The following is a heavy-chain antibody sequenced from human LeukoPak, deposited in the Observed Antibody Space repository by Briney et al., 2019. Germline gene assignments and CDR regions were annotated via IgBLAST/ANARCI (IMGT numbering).Heavy chain of an antibody. J-gene: IGHJ4*02. Sequence: ASVKVSCKASGGTFSSYAISWVRQAPGQRLEWIGRIIPILVITNYAQKFQGRVTITADKSTSTAYMELSSLRCDDTAVYYCARDPSGGYVPYFDYWGQGTLVTVSS. V-gene: IGHV1-69*04. CDR1: GGTFSSYA. CDR2: IIPILVIT. CDR3: ARDPSGGYVPYFDY. D-gene: IGHD3-16*01.